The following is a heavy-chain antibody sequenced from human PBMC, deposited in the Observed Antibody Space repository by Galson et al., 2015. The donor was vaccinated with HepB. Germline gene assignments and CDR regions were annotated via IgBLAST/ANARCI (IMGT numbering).Heavy chain of an antibody. V-gene: IGHV3-30-3*01. D-gene: IGHD2-15*01. Sequence: SLRLSCAASGFTFSSYAMHWVRQAPGKGLEWVAVISYDGSNKYYADSVKGRFTISRDNSKNTLYLQMNSLRAEDTAVYYCATGYCSGGSCPIDYWGQGTLVTVSS. J-gene: IGHJ4*02. CDR3: ATGYCSGGSCPIDY. CDR1: GFTFSSYA. CDR2: ISYDGSNK.